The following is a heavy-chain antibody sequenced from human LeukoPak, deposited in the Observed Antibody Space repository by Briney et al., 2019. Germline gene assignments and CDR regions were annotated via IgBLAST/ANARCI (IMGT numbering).Heavy chain of an antibody. CDR3: ARDNGPYYYGMDV. Sequence: SETLSLTCTVSGGSISSYYWSWIRQPPGKGLEWIGYIYYSGSTNYNPSLKSRVTISVDTSKNQFYLTLSSVTAADTAVYYCARDNGPYYYGMDVWGKGTTVTVS. V-gene: IGHV4-59*01. J-gene: IGHJ6*04. CDR1: GGSISSYY. CDR2: IYYSGST.